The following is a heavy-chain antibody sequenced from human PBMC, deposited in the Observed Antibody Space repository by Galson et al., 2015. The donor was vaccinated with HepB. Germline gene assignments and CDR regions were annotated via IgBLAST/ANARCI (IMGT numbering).Heavy chain of an antibody. Sequence: SLRLSCAASGFTFSSYGMHWVRQAPGKGLEWVAVISYDGSNKYYADSVKGRFTISRDNSKYTLYLQMNSLRAEDTAVYYCAKEPAGHLHLDYWGQGTLVTVSS. J-gene: IGHJ4*02. CDR3: AKEPAGHLHLDY. V-gene: IGHV3-30*18. CDR1: GFTFSSYG. CDR2: ISYDGSNK.